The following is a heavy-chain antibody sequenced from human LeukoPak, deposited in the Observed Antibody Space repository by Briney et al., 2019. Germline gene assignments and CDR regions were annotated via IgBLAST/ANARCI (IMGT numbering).Heavy chain of an antibody. CDR3: ARELYSSSSGAFDI. CDR2: ISYDGSNK. J-gene: IGHJ3*02. D-gene: IGHD6-6*01. Sequence: GGSLRLSCAASGFTLSSNGMHWGRQAPGKGLEWVAVISYDGSNKYYADSVKGRFTISRDNSKNTLYLQMNSLRAEDTAVYYCARELYSSSSGAFDIWGQGTMVPVSS. CDR1: GFTLSSNG. V-gene: IGHV3-30*03.